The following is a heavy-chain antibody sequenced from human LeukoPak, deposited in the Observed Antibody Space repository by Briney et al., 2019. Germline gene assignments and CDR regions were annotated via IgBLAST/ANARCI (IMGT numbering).Heavy chain of an antibody. CDR2: IYYSGST. D-gene: IGHD3-3*01. CDR3: ARLPRYDFWSGHAFDI. V-gene: IGHV4-59*08. J-gene: IGHJ3*02. CDR1: GGSISSDY. Sequence: SETLSLTCTVSGGSISSDYWIWIRQPPGKGLEWLGYIYYSGSTNYNPSLKSRVTISVDTSKNQFSLKLSSVTAADTAVYYCARLPRYDFWSGHAFDIWGQGTMVTVSS.